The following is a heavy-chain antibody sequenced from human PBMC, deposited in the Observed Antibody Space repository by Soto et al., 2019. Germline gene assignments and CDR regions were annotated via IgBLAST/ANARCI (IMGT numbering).Heavy chain of an antibody. CDR3: AREPLT. Sequence: QVQLQESGPGLVKPSQTLSLTCTVSGGSISSGGYYWNWIRQHPGKGLEWIGYIYYSGRTSYNPSPKGRFTKPVDPSKNQSSLKLSSVTDADTAVYYCAREPLTWGQGTLVTVSS. CDR2: IYYSGRT. J-gene: IGHJ4*02. V-gene: IGHV4-31*03. CDR1: GGSISSGGYY.